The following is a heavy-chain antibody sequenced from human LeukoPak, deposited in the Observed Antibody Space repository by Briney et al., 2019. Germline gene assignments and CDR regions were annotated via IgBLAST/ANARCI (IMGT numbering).Heavy chain of an antibody. Sequence: ASVKVSCKASGGTFSSYAISWVRQAPGQGLEWMGGIIPIFGTVNYAQKFQGRVTITADKSTSTVYMELSSLRSEDTALYYCASGSHIRVYDTNPYYGHYWGQGTLVTVSS. CDR3: ASGSHIRVYDTNPYYGHY. D-gene: IGHD3-22*01. J-gene: IGHJ4*02. V-gene: IGHV1-69*06. CDR1: GGTFSSYA. CDR2: IIPIFGTV.